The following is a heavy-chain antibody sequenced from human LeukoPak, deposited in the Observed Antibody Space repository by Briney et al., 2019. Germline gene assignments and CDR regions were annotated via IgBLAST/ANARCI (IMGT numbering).Heavy chain of an antibody. J-gene: IGHJ2*01. CDR3: ARRVVNNRNWYFNL. D-gene: IGHD4-23*01. V-gene: IGHV5-51*01. CDR2: IFPGDSDS. Sequence: GESPKISCKGSGYKFTNYWIGWVRQMPGKGLEWMAIIFPGDSDSRYSPSFRDQVTISANKSTTTAYLQWSSLKASDTAMYYCARRVVNNRNWYFNLWGRGTLVTVSS. CDR1: GYKFTNYW.